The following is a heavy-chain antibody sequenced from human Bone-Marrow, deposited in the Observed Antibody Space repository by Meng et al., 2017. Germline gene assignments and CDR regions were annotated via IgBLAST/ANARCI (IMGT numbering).Heavy chain of an antibody. V-gene: IGHV3-30*01. Sequence: GGSLRLSCAASGFTFSDYYMSWIRQAPGKGLEWVAVISYDGNKKYYAESVKGRFTISRDNSKNTLYLQMNSLRIEDTAVYFCARIHLLGYCASTSCPPGDWGQGTLVTVSS. CDR2: ISYDGNKK. CDR1: GFTFSDYY. CDR3: ARIHLLGYCASTSCPPGD. D-gene: IGHD2-2*01. J-gene: IGHJ4*02.